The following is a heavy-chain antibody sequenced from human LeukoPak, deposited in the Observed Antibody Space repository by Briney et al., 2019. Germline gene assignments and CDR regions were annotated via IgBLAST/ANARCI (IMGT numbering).Heavy chain of an antibody. V-gene: IGHV1-69*05. CDR2: IIPIFGTA. J-gene: IGHJ6*03. Sequence: ASVKVSCKASGGTFSSYAISWVRQAPGLGLEWMGGIIPIFGTANYAQKFQGRVTITTDESTSTAYMELSSLRSEYTAVYYCARSPRTGPRYMDVWGKGTTVTVSS. CDR3: ARSPRTGPRYMDV. D-gene: IGHD7-27*01. CDR1: GGTFSSYA.